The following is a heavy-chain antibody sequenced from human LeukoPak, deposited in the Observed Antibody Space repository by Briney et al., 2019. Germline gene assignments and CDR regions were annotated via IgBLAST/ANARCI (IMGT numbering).Heavy chain of an antibody. CDR1: GGSLSGGSYF. Sequence: SETLSLTCTVSGGSLSGGSYFWSWIRQPAGEGLEWIGRIYSSGSTYCNPSLESRVTMSVDTSKNQFSLRLSSVTAADTALYYCARTITDSSGWYHFDYWGQGTLVTVSS. J-gene: IGHJ4*02. CDR3: ARTITDSSGWYHFDY. V-gene: IGHV4-61*02. D-gene: IGHD6-19*01. CDR2: IYSSGST.